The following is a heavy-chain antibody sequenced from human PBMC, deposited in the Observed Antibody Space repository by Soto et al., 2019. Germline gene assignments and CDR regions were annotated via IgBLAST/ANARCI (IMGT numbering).Heavy chain of an antibody. J-gene: IGHJ4*02. Sequence: ASVKVSCKASGYTFTSYGISWVRQAPGQGLEWMGWISAYNGNTNYAQKLLGRVTMTTDTSTSTAYMELRSLRSDDTAVYYCARDREGRTGLAYCGGDCYSPLDYWGQGTLVTVSS. CDR3: ARDREGRTGLAYCGGDCYSPLDY. D-gene: IGHD2-21*02. CDR1: GYTFTSYG. V-gene: IGHV1-18*01. CDR2: ISAYNGNT.